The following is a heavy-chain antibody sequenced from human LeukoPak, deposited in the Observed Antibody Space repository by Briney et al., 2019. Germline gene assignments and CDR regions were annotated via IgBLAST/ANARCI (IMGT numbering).Heavy chain of an antibody. J-gene: IGHJ4*02. Sequence: SETLSLTCTVSGGSISSGSYYWSWIRQSPGKGLEWIGYIYHTGSTSYSPSLKSRVTISADTSQNQFSLKLSSVTAADTAVYYCASRKLGNDYWGQGTLVTVSS. CDR2: IYHTGST. CDR1: GGSISSGSYY. D-gene: IGHD7-27*01. CDR3: ASRKLGNDY. V-gene: IGHV4-61*01.